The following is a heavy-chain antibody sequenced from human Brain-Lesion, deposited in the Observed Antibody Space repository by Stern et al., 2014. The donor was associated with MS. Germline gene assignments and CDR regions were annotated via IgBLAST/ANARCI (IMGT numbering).Heavy chain of an antibody. CDR3: ARFPASRPHVFDS. CDR2: SDHSGST. J-gene: IGHJ4*02. D-gene: IGHD6-13*01. Sequence: VQLVESGPGLVKPSGTLSLTCAVSGGSISSSNWWSWVRQSPGKGLEWIGESDHSGSTIYNPSLKSRVTVSVDKFKNRFPLNLRSVTAADTAVYFCARFPASRPHVFDSWGQGTLVTVSS. V-gene: IGHV4-4*02. CDR1: GGSISSSNW.